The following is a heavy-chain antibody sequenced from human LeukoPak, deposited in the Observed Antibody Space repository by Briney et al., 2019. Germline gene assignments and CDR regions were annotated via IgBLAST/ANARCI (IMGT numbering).Heavy chain of an antibody. CDR3: ARGHNPARLFYVGRSGMDV. J-gene: IGHJ6*03. CDR2: IYDSGNT. V-gene: IGHV4-30-4*07. CDR1: DDSITSGGYS. Sequence: SETLSLTCDVSDDSITSGGYSWSWIRQPPGKGLEWIGYIYDSGNTYYNPSLKSRVTISGDTSKKQFSLRLSSVTAADTAVYYCARGHNPARLFYVGRSGMDVWGKGTTVTVSS. D-gene: IGHD6-6*01.